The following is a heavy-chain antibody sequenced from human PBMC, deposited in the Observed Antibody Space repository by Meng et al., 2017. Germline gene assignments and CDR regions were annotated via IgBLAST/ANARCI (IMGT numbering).Heavy chain of an antibody. J-gene: IGHJ5*02. CDR1: GVSLNTSCGV. CDR3: AHRRGDSREGWFDP. Sequence: ILMKAPVPTLVKPTQTLTRAFTCSGVSLNTSCGVVGWIPQPPRKDLELLALIYWDDDKRYSPSLKSRLTITKDTSKNQVVLTMTNMDPVDTATYYCAHRRGDSREGWFDPWGQGTLVTVSS. D-gene: IGHD2-21*02. V-gene: IGHV2-5*02. CDR2: IYWDDDK.